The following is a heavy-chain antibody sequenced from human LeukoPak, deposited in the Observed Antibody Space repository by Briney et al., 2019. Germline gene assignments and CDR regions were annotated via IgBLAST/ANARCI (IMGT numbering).Heavy chain of an antibody. J-gene: IGHJ4*02. Sequence: SETLSLTCTVSGGSISSYYWSWIRQPPGKGLEWIGYIYYSGSTNYNPSLKSRVTISVDTSKNQFSLKLSSVTAADTAVYYCARDLSDDSSVCDYWGQGTLVTVSS. CDR1: GGSISSYY. CDR3: ARDLSDDSSVCDY. D-gene: IGHD3-22*01. CDR2: IYYSGST. V-gene: IGHV4-59*01.